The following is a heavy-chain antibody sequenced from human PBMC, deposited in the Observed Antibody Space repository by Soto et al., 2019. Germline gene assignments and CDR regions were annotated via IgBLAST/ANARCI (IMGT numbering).Heavy chain of an antibody. J-gene: IGHJ6*02. V-gene: IGHV4-30-4*01. CDR1: GGSVNTGDNY. CDR3: AREPLDXXXV. Sequence: QVQLHQSGQGLVKPSQTLSLECTVIGGSVNTGDNYWSWFRQSPGGGLEWIGYIYHTGNTFYXPALENRVXMSVDASKNQFSLTLTSVXXXXTAVYFCAREPLDXXXVWGQGTNVXVS. CDR2: IYHTGNT.